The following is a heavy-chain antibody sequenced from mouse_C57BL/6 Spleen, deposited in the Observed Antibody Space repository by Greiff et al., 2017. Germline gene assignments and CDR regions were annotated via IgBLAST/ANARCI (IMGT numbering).Heavy chain of an antibody. CDR1: GYTFTDYY. CDR2: INPYNGGT. J-gene: IGHJ4*01. V-gene: IGHV1-19*01. CDR3: ATGTGVAKGAMDD. Sequence: VQLQQSGPVLVKPGASVKMSCKASGYTFTDYYMNWVKQSHGKSLEWIGVINPYNGGTSYNQKSKGKATLTVDKSSSTAYMELNSLTSEDSAVYYCATGTGVAKGAMDDWGQGTSVTVSS. D-gene: IGHD1-1*01.